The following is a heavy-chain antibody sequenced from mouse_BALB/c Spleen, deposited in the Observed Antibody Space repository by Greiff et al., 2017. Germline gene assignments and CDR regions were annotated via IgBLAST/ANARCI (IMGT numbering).Heavy chain of an antibody. CDR1: GFTFSDYY. Sequence: EVMLVESGGGLVKPGGSLKLSCAASGFTFSDYYMYWVRQTPEKRLEWVATISDGGSYTYYPDSVKGRFTIYRDNAKNNLYLQMSSLKSEDTAMYDCARGYGYDGFAYWGQGTLVTVSA. CDR3: ARGYGYDGFAY. J-gene: IGHJ3*01. V-gene: IGHV5-4*02. CDR2: ISDGGSYT. D-gene: IGHD2-2*01.